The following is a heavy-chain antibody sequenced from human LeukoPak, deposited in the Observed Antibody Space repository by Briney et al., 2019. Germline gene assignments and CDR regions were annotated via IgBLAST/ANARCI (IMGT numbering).Heavy chain of an antibody. V-gene: IGHV4-59*01. CDR1: GGSISSYY. J-gene: IGHJ6*02. CDR2: IYYSGST. D-gene: IGHD1-26*01. Sequence: SETLSLTCTVSGGSISSYYWSWIRQPPGKGLEWIGYIYYSGSTNYNPPLKSRVTISVDTSKNQFSLKLSSVTAADTAVYYCARDSVGYYYYYGMDVWGQGTTVTVSS. CDR3: ARDSVGYYYYYGMDV.